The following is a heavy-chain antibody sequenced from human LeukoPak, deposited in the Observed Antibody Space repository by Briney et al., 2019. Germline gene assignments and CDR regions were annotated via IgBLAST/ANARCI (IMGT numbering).Heavy chain of an antibody. CDR2: IRSKPYGGTT. Sequence: GGSLRLSCAASGFTFSSYSMNWVRQAPGKGLEWVSFIRSKPYGGTTEYAASVKGRFTISRDDSKSIAYLQMNSLKTEDTAVYYCTRVSLVVASVFFDYWGQGTLVTVSS. V-gene: IGHV3-49*04. CDR1: GFTFSSYS. D-gene: IGHD2-15*01. J-gene: IGHJ4*02. CDR3: TRVSLVVASVFFDY.